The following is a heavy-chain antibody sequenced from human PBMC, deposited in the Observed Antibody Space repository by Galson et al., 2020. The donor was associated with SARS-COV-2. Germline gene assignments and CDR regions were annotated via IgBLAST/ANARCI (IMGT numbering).Heavy chain of an antibody. Sequence: GGSLRLSCEVSGFTFNDFWMSWFRQAPGKGLEWVTNIKGDGSETNYADFVKGRFSISRDNAANSLYLQMNSLRVEDSAVYYCSREGWQGGYWGQGTRVTVSS. J-gene: IGHJ4*02. CDR2: IKGDGSET. V-gene: IGHV3-7*01. CDR3: SREGWQGGY. D-gene: IGHD6-19*01. CDR1: GFTFNDFW.